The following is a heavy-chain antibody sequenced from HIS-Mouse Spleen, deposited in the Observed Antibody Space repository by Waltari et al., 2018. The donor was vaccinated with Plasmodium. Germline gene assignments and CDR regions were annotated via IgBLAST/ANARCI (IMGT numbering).Heavy chain of an antibody. D-gene: IGHD6-13*01. Sequence: EVQQVESGGGLVQHGGALRHPGAATGLTLSSYWMSWVRQAPWKGPGWVANRKQGGSEKYYVDSVKGRFTISRDNAKNSLYLQMNSLRAEDTAVYYCASSWYWYFDLWGRGTLVTVSS. J-gene: IGHJ2*01. V-gene: IGHV3-7*01. CDR1: GLTLSSYW. CDR3: ASSWYWYFDL. CDR2: RKQGGSEK.